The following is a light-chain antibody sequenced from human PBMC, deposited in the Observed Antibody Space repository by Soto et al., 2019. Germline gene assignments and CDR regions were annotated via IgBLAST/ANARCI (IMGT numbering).Light chain of an antibody. V-gene: IGKV3-15*01. CDR1: QSVSSD. Sequence: IVMTHSPATLSVSAWEWSTLSCRASQSVSSDLVWYQQKPGQAPRLLIYDGSTRATGIPARFSGSGSGTNFTLTIRSLQSEDFAVYYCQQYNIWPRTFGQGTKVDI. CDR3: QQYNIWPRT. J-gene: IGKJ1*01. CDR2: DGS.